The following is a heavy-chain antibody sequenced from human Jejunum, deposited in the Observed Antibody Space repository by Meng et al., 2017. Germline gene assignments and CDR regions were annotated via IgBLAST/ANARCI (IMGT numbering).Heavy chain of an antibody. CDR2: MHHSGNS. Sequence: VQGSGPALERSSGASVLTCAVSGGFSSIYWSSWLRQRPGKGLERIGEMHHSGNSNYNPSLKSRLTMSVDESKNHFSLNLNSVAAADTAVYYCARGWKYAWFNWGQGTLVTVSS. D-gene: IGHD1-7*01. J-gene: IGHJ4*02. CDR1: GGFSSIYW. V-gene: IGHV4-4*02. CDR3: ARGWKYAWFN.